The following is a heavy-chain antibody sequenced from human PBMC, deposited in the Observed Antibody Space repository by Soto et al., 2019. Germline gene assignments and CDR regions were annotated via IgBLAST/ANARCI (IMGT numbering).Heavy chain of an antibody. V-gene: IGHV1-18*01. D-gene: IGHD2-15*01. CDR2: ISAYNGNT. Sequence: ASVKVSCKASGGTFSSYTFSWVRQAPGQGLEWMGWISAYNGNTNYAQKLQGRVTMTTDTSTSTAYMELRSLRSDDTAVYYCARDIEVVVAATTGDAFDIWGQGTMVTVSS. CDR1: GGTFSSYT. J-gene: IGHJ3*02. CDR3: ARDIEVVVAATTGDAFDI.